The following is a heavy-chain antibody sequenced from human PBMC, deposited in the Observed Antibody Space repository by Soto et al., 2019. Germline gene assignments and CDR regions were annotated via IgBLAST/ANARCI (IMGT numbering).Heavy chain of an antibody. CDR3: ARQIYDSDTGPNFQYYFDS. D-gene: IGHD3-22*01. J-gene: IGHJ4*02. Sequence: GESLKISCKGSGYSFAGYWITWVGQKPGKGLGWMGRIDPSDSQTYYSPSFRGHVTISVTKSITTVFLQWSSLRASDTAMYYCARQIYDSDTGPNFQYYFDSWGQGTPVTVYS. V-gene: IGHV5-10-1*01. CDR1: GYSFAGYW. CDR2: IDPSDSQT.